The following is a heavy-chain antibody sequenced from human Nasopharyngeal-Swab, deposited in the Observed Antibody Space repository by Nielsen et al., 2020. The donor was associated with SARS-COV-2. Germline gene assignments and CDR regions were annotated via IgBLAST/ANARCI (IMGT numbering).Heavy chain of an antibody. V-gene: IGHV6-1*01. CDR3: ARDQAEGDYVFPYYYYMDV. D-gene: IGHD4-17*01. J-gene: IGHJ6*03. CDR2: TYYRSKWYN. Sequence: WIRQSPSRGLEWLGRTYYRSKWYNDYAVSVKSRITINPDTSKNQFSLQLNSVTPEDTAVYYCARDQAEGDYVFPYYYYMDVWGKGTTVTVSS.